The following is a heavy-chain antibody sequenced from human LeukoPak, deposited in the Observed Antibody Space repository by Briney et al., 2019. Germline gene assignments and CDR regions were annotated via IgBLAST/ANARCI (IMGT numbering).Heavy chain of an antibody. CDR2: IYHSGKS. Sequence: SETLSLTCSVSGYSISSGYYWDWIRQPPGKGLEWIASIYHSGKSYYNPSLESRVTISVDTSKNQISLKLRSVTVADTAIYYCARLDHSLWITDYWGHGTLVTVSS. CDR1: GYSISSGYY. D-gene: IGHD2-2*03. J-gene: IGHJ4*01. CDR3: ARLDHSLWITDY. V-gene: IGHV4-38-2*02.